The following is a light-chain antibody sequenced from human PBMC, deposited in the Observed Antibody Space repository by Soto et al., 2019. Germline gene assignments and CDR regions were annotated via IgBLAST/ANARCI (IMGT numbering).Light chain of an antibody. CDR2: AAS. Sequence: DIQMTQSPSSVSASLGDRVTITCRASQGIGVYLAWFQQKPGNVPKLLIYAASTLQSGVPSRFSGSGSGTDFTLTISSLQPEDVETYYCQKYNSAPLTFGGGTKVDIK. V-gene: IGKV1-27*01. J-gene: IGKJ4*01. CDR3: QKYNSAPLT. CDR1: QGIGVY.